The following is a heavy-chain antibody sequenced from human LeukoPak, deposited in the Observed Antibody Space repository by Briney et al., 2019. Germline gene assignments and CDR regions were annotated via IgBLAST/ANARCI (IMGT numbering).Heavy chain of an antibody. D-gene: IGHD3-3*01. CDR1: GGSFSGYY. CDR2: INHSGST. CDR3: ASPRGYDFWSGSAFDY. J-gene: IGHJ4*02. Sequence: SETLSLTCAVYGGSFSGYYWSWIRQPPGKGLEWIGEINHSGSTNYNPPLKSRVTISVDTSKNQFSLKLSSVTAADTAVYYCASPRGYDFWSGSAFDYWGQGTLVTVSS. V-gene: IGHV4-34*01.